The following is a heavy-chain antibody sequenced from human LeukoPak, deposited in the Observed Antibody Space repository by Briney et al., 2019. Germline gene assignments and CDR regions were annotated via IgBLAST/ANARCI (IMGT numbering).Heavy chain of an antibody. CDR2: LYSGGST. CDR1: GFTVSSNY. V-gene: IGHV3-53*01. D-gene: IGHD3-10*01. Sequence: GGSLRLSCAASGFTVSSNYMSWVRQAPGEGLEWVSVLYSGGSTYYADSVKGRFTISRDNSKNTLYLQMNSLRDEDTAVYYCARDHEGFGELDYWGQGTLVTVSS. J-gene: IGHJ4*02. CDR3: ARDHEGFGELDY.